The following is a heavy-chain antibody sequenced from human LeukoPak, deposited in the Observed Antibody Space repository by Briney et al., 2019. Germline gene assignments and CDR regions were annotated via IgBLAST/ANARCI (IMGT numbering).Heavy chain of an antibody. Sequence: SETLSLTCAVYGGSFSGYSWTWIRQPPGKGLEWIGEIDRSRTTNYNPSLKSRLTISVDTSENQFSLKLSSVTAADTAVYYCARHAAFADYQSHLTHFDYWGQGTLVTVSS. CDR1: GGSFSGYS. CDR3: ARHAAFADYQSHLTHFDY. CDR2: IDRSRTT. V-gene: IGHV4-34*01. D-gene: IGHD4/OR15-4a*01. J-gene: IGHJ4*02.